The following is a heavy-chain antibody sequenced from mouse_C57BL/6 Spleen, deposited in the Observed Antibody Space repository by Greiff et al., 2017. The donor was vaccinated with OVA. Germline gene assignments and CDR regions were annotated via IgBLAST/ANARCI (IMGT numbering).Heavy chain of an antibody. CDR1: GYTFTDYN. J-gene: IGHJ4*01. D-gene: IGHD4-1*01. CDR3: ARTNSRAMDY. V-gene: IGHV1-18*01. CDR2: INPNNGGT. Sequence: VQLQQSGPELVKPGASVKIPCKASGYTFTDYNMDWVKQSHGKSLEWIGDINPNNGGTIYNQKFKGKATLTVDKSSSTAYMELRSLTSEDTAVYYCARTNSRAMDYWGQGTSVTVSS.